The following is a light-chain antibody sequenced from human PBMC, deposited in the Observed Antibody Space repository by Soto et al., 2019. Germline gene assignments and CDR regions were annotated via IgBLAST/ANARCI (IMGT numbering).Light chain of an antibody. CDR3: LQDYNYPWT. Sequence: AIQTTQSPSSLSASVGDRVTIICRASQGIRNDLGWYQQKPGKAPKLLIYAASSLQSGVPSRFSGSGSGTDFTLTISSLQPEDFATYYCLQDYNYPWTFGQGTKVDIK. CDR1: QGIRND. CDR2: AAS. V-gene: IGKV1-6*01. J-gene: IGKJ1*01.